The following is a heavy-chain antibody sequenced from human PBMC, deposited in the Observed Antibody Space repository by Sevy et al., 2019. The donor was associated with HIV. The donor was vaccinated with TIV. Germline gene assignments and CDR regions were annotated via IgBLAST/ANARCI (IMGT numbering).Heavy chain of an antibody. CDR1: GFSFGDYA. D-gene: IGHD6-6*01. J-gene: IGHJ6*02. CDR2: ISWNSVSL. V-gene: IGHV3-9*01. Sequence: GGSLRLSCAASGFSFGDYAMHWVRQAPGKGLEWVSGISWNSVSLDYADSVKGRFTISRDNAKNSLFLQMNRLRSKDTALYYCAKDNRPATMSNSSYYYYYGMDVWGQGTTVTVSS. CDR3: AKDNRPATMSNSSYYYYYGMDV.